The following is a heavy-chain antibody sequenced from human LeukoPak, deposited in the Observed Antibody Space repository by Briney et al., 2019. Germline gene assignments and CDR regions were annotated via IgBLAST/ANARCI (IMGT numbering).Heavy chain of an antibody. CDR2: INPNSGGT. J-gene: IGHJ5*02. CDR1: GYTFTYYY. V-gene: IGHV1-2*02. CDR3: VRYSIAVAGPYNWFDP. D-gene: IGHD6-19*01. Sequence: ASVTVSFTSSGYTFTYYYMHWVRQAPGQGLEWMGWINPNSGGTNYAQKFQGRVTMTRDTSISTASMELSRLRSDDTAVYYCVRYSIAVAGPYNWFDPWGQGTLVTVSS.